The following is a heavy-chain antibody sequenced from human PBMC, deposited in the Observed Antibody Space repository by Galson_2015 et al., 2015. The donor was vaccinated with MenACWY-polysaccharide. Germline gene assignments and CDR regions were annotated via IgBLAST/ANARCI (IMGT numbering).Heavy chain of an antibody. J-gene: IGHJ4*02. CDR2: IYSGGST. CDR3: ARLAVDNYFDY. D-gene: IGHD6-19*01. Sequence: SLRLSCAASAFTVSSNHMSWVRQAPGKGLEWVSVIYSGGSTYYADSVKGRFTISRDNSKNTLYLQMNSLRAEDTALYYCARLAVDNYFDYWGQGTLVAVSS. V-gene: IGHV3-66*01. CDR1: AFTVSSNH.